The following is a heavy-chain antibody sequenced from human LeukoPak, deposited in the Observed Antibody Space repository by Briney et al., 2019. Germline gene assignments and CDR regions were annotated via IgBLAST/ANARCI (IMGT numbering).Heavy chain of an antibody. CDR1: GYTFTSYY. CDR3: ARGVIMKFDY. Sequence: ASVKVSCKASGYTFTSYYIHWLRQVPGQGLEWMGWISAYNGNTNYAQKLQGRVTMTTDTSTSTAYMELRSLRSDDTAVYYCARGVIMKFDYWGQGTLVTVSS. J-gene: IGHJ4*02. CDR2: ISAYNGNT. D-gene: IGHD3-10*01. V-gene: IGHV1-18*04.